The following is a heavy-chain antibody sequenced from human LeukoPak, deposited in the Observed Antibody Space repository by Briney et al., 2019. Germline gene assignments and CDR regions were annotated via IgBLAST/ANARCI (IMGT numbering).Heavy chain of an antibody. CDR2: IIPIFGTA. V-gene: IGHV1-69*05. CDR3: ARGQRYYYYMDV. Sequence: SVKVSCTASGGTFTSYAISWVRHAPGQGLEWMGGIIPIFGTANYAQKFQGKVTITTDESTSTAYMELSSLRSEDTAVYYCARGQRYYYYMDVWGRGTTVTVSS. CDR1: GGTFTSYA. J-gene: IGHJ6*03. D-gene: IGHD6-25*01.